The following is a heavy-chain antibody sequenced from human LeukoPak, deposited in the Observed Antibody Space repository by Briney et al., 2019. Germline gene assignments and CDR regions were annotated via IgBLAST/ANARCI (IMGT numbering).Heavy chain of an antibody. CDR3: ARGVVGATSAGYYYYGMDV. D-gene: IGHD1-26*01. Sequence: SETLSLTCAVYGGSFSGYYWSWIRQPPGKGLEWIGEINHSGSTNYNPSLKSRVTISVDTSKNQFSLKLSSGTAADTAVYYCARGVVGATSAGYYYYGMDVWGQGTTVAVSS. CDR2: INHSGST. CDR1: GGSFSGYY. V-gene: IGHV4-34*01. J-gene: IGHJ6*02.